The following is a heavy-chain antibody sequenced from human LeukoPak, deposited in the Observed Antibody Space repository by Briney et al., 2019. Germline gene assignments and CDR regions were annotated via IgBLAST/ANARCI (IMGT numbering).Heavy chain of an antibody. CDR2: ISGSGGNT. CDR3: AAVANTGSDY. D-gene: IGHD6-19*01. V-gene: IGHV3-23*01. J-gene: IGHJ4*02. CDR1: GFTFSSYS. Sequence: PRGSLRLSCAASGFTFSSYSMSWVRQAPGKGLEWVSAISGSGGNTYYADSVKGRFTISRDTSKNTLYLQMNSLRAEDTAVYYCAAVANTGSDYWGEGSLGTVSS.